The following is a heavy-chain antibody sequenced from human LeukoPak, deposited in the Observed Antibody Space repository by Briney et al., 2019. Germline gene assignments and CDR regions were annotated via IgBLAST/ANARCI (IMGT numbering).Heavy chain of an antibody. CDR2: FHNNGTS. CDR1: GGSISSSRSY. D-gene: IGHD3-16*01. Sequence: PSETLSLTCTVSGGSISSSRSYRGWIRQPPGKGLEWIGYFHNNGTSTYNPSLKSRVTISADTSKNQFSLKLNSLTTADTAVYYCTRGAGWLIDYWGQGILVTVSS. CDR3: TRGAGWLIDY. V-gene: IGHV4-61*05. J-gene: IGHJ4*02.